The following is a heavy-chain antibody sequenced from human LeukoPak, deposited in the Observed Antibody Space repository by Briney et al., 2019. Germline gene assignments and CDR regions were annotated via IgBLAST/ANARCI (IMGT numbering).Heavy chain of an antibody. V-gene: IGHV3-21*06. Sequence: PEGSLRLSCFGSGFNFGSYTMNWVRQAPGQGLEWVSTINSRGSDTYYADAVKGRFNITRDNAKNSLYLEMRRLRAKERAINACAKDNPRLGFVEWLSSGFDCWGKGALVTVSS. CDR2: INSRGSDT. J-gene: IGHJ4*02. CDR1: GFNFGSYT. D-gene: IGHD3-3*01. CDR3: AKDNPRLGFVEWLSSGFDC.